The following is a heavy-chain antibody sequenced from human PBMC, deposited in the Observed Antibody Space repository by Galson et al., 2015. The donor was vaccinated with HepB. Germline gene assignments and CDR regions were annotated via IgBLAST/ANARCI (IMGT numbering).Heavy chain of an antibody. Sequence: SLRLSCAASGFTFSSYWMSWVRQAPGKGLEWVANIKQDGSEKYYVDSVKGRFTISRDNAKNSLYLQMNSLRAEDTAVYYCASGVSQQLVLVWGQETLVTVSS. D-gene: IGHD6-13*01. J-gene: IGHJ4*02. CDR1: GFTFSSYW. V-gene: IGHV3-7*03. CDR3: ASGVSQQLVLV. CDR2: IKQDGSEK.